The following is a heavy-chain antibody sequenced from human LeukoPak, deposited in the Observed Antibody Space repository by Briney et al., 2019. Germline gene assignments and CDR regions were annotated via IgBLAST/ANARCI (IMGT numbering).Heavy chain of an antibody. CDR3: ARGSYSSSWYKFDP. CDR1: GSTFTGYY. V-gene: IGHV1-2*02. D-gene: IGHD6-13*01. CDR2: INPNSGGT. Sequence: ASVKVSCKASGSTFTGYYMHWVRQAPGQGLEWMGWINPNSGGTNYAQKFQGRVTMTRDTSISTAYMELSRLRSDDTAVYYCARGSYSSSWYKFDPWGQGTLVTVSS. J-gene: IGHJ5*02.